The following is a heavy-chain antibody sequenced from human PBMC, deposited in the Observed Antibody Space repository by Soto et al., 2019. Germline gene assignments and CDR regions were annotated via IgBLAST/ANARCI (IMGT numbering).Heavy chain of an antibody. V-gene: IGHV3-30-3*01. CDR3: ARGGTYYYDSSGYTLDY. D-gene: IGHD3-22*01. CDR1: GFTFSSYA. CDR2: ISYDGSNK. Sequence: QVQLVESGGGVVQPGRSLRLSCAASGFTFSSYAMHWVRQAPGKGLEWVAVISYDGSNKYYADSVKGRFTISRDNSKNTLYLQMNSLRAEDTAVYYCARGGTYYYDSSGYTLDYWGQGTLVTVSS. J-gene: IGHJ4*02.